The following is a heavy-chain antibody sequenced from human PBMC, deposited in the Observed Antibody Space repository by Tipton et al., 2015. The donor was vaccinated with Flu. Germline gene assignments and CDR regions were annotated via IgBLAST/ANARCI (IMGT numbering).Heavy chain of an antibody. D-gene: IGHD1-26*01. J-gene: IGHJ4*02. CDR2: ISGSGGST. Sequence: SLRLSCAAPGFTFSSYAMSWVRQAPGKGLEWVSAISGSGGSTYYADSVKGRFTISRDNSKNTLYLQMNSLRAEDTAVYYCAKEVSEWELLGYFDYWGQGTLVTVSS. CDR1: GFTFSSYA. CDR3: AKEVSEWELLGYFDY. V-gene: IGHV3-23*01.